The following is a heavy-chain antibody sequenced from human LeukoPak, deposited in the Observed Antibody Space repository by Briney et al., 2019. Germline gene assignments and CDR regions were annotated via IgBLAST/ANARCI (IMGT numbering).Heavy chain of an antibody. J-gene: IGHJ5*02. CDR3: ARDPANWFDP. CDR2: TYYRSNKWYT. V-gene: IGHV6-1*01. CDR1: GDSVARNSAA. Sequence: SQTLSLTCAISGDSVARNSAAWNWIRQSPSRGLECLGRTYYRSNKWYTEYSASVKSRITINPDTSKNQFSLHLNSVTPEDTAVYYCARDPANWFDPWGQGTLVTVSS.